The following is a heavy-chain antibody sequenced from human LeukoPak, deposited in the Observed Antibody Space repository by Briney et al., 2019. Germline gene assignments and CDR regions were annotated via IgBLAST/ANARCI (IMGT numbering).Heavy chain of an antibody. CDR3: ARDLNGSLDY. J-gene: IGHJ4*02. CDR1: GGTFSSYA. Sequence: ASVKVSCKASGGTFSSYAISWVRQAPGQGLEWMGWISAYNGNTNYAQKLQGRVTMTTDTSTSTAYMELRSLRSGDTAVYYCARDLNGSLDYWGQGTLVTVSS. CDR2: ISAYNGNT. D-gene: IGHD1-1*01. V-gene: IGHV1-18*01.